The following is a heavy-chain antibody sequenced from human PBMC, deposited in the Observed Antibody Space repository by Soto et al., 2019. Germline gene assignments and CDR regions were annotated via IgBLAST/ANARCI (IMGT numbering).Heavy chain of an antibody. CDR2: IDPRSGAS. V-gene: IGHV1-2*02. J-gene: IGHJ5*02. CDR1: GYPFTDLY. D-gene: IGHD3-22*01. CDR3: AREGDSSGYLNWFDP. Sequence: ASVKVSCKPSGYPFTDLYIHWVRQAPGLGLEWMGWIDPRSGASRKTQRFQGRVTITADKSTSTAYMELSSLRSEDTAVYYCAREGDSSGYLNWFDPWGQGTLVTVSS.